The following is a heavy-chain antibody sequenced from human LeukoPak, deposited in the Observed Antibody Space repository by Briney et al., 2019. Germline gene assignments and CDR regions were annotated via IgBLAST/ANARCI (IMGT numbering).Heavy chain of an antibody. CDR2: IYYSGST. J-gene: IGHJ4*02. CDR3: ARVRSQWELRS. V-gene: IGHV4-59*01. Sequence: PPETLSLTCTVSGGSISSYYWSWIRQPPGKGLEWIGYIYYSGSTNYNPSLKSRVTISVDTSKNQFSLKLSSVTAADTAVYYCARVRSQWELRSWGQGTLVTVSS. D-gene: IGHD1-26*01. CDR1: GGSISSYY.